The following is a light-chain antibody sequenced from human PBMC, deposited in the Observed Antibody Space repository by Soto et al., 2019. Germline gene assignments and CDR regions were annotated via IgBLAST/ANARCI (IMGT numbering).Light chain of an antibody. CDR2: GAS. J-gene: IGKJ1*01. CDR1: QSVSSSY. CDR3: QQYDKWPPT. Sequence: EIVLTQSPATLSLSPGERATLSCRASQSVSSSYLAWYQQKPGQAPRLLIYGASSRATGIPDRFSGSGSGTEFTLTISSLQSEDFAVYYCQQYDKWPPTFGQGTKVDIK. V-gene: IGKV3-20*01.